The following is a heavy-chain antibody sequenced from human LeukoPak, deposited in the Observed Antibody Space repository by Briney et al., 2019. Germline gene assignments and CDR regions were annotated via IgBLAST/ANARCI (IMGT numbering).Heavy chain of an antibody. CDR3: ARWLAVVVPAARRGGSYYYMDV. Sequence: GASVKVSCKASGYTFTSYYMYWVRQAPGQGLEWMGIINPSGDNTNYAQKFQGRVTMTRNTSISTAYMELSSLRSEDTAVYYCARWLAVVVPAARRGGSYYYMDVWGKGTTVTISS. CDR1: GYTFTSYY. D-gene: IGHD2-2*01. V-gene: IGHV1-46*01. J-gene: IGHJ6*03. CDR2: INPSGDNT.